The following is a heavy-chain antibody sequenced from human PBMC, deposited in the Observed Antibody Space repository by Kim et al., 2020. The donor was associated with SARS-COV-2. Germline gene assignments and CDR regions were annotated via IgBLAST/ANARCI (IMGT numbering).Heavy chain of an antibody. CDR3: ARRTISKIQYGMDV. V-gene: IGHV4-4*02. J-gene: IGHJ6*02. Sequence: YNPSLKSRVTISVDKSKNQFSLKLSSVTAADTAVYYCARRTISKIQYGMDVWSQGTTVTVSS. D-gene: IGHD3-9*01.